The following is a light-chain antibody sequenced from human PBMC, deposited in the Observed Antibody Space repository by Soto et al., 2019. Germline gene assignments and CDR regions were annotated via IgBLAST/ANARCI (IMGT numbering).Light chain of an antibody. CDR1: QSVSNS. CDR2: DAS. J-gene: IGKJ5*01. V-gene: IGKV3-11*01. CDR3: QQRSDWIT. Sequence: EIVMTQSPATLSVSPGERATLSCRASQSVSNSLAWFQQKPGQAPRLLIYDASNRATGIPARFSGTGSGTDFTLTISSLEPEDFAVYYCQQRSDWITFGQGTRLEIK.